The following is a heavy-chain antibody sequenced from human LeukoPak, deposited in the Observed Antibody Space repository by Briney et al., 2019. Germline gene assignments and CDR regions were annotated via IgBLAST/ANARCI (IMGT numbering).Heavy chain of an antibody. CDR2: IYYSGST. CDR3: ARALSADVDAFDI. V-gene: IGHV4-59*01. CDR1: GGSISSYY. Sequence: SETLSLTCTVSGGSISSYYWSWIRQPPGKGLEWIGYIYYSGSTNYNPSLKSRVTISVDTSKNQFSLKLSSVTAADTAVYYCARALSADVDAFDIWGQGTMVTVSS. J-gene: IGHJ3*02.